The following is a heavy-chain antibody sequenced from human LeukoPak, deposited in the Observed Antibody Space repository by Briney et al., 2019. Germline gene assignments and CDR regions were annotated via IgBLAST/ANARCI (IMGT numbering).Heavy chain of an antibody. D-gene: IGHD5-18*01. CDR3: RRHQLYSYGHAPFDY. V-gene: IGHV5-51*01. J-gene: IGHJ4*02. Sequence: GESLKISCKGSGYSFTSYWIGWVRQMPGKGLEWMGIIYPGDSDTRYSPSFQGQVTISADKSISTAYLQWSSLKASDTAMYYCRRHQLYSYGHAPFDYLGQGTLVTVSP. CDR2: IYPGDSDT. CDR1: GYSFTSYW.